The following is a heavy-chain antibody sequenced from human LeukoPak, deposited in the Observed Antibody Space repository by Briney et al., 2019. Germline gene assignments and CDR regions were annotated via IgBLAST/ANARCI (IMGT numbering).Heavy chain of an antibody. D-gene: IGHD3-10*01. CDR1: RFTFSSYW. CDR3: ARGSGGLDY. V-gene: IGHV3-53*01. CDR2: IYSGGST. J-gene: IGHJ4*02. Sequence: GGSLRLSCAASRFTFSSYWMSWVRQAPGKGLEWVSVIYSGGSTYYADSVKGRFTISRDNSKNTLYLQMNSLRAEDTAVYYCARGSGGLDYWGQGTLVTVSS.